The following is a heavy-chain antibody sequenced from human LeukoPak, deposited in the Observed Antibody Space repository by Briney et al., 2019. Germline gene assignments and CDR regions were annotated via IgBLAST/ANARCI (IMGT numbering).Heavy chain of an antibody. J-gene: IGHJ4*02. V-gene: IGHV3-7*03. CDR3: ARAGHCSNGICYTADFDY. CDR1: GFTFSSDW. D-gene: IGHD2-8*01. Sequence: GGSLRLSCAASGFTFSSDWMSWVRQAPGKGLERVANIKQDGSEKYYVDAVKGRFTISRDNAKNSLYPQMNSLRAEDTAVYYCARAGHCSNGICYTADFDYWGQGTLVTVSS. CDR2: IKQDGSEK.